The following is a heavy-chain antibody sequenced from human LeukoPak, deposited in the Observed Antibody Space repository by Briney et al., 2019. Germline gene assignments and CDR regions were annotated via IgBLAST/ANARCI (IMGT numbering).Heavy chain of an antibody. J-gene: IGHJ4*02. Sequence: GGSLRLSCAASGFTFSGYSMNWVRQAPGKGLEWVSSISSSSSYIYYADSVKGRFTISRDNAKNSLYLQMNSLRAEDTAVYYCARDIKRNYYGSGSYPDYWGQGTLVTVSS. V-gene: IGHV3-21*01. CDR3: ARDIKRNYYGSGSYPDY. CDR1: GFTFSGYS. CDR2: ISSSSSYI. D-gene: IGHD3-10*01.